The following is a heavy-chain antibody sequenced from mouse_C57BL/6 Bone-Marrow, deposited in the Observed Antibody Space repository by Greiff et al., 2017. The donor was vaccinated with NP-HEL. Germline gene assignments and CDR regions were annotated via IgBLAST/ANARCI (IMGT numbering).Heavy chain of an antibody. CDR3: ARESYYGSGY. Sequence: EVKLMESGGGLVKPGGSLKLSCAASGFTFSDYGMHWVRQAPEKGLEWVAYISSGSSTIYYADTVKGRFTISRDNAKNTLFLQMTSLRSEDTAMYYCARESYYGSGYWGQGTTLTVSS. CDR2: ISSGSSTI. CDR1: GFTFSDYG. J-gene: IGHJ2*01. V-gene: IGHV5-17*01. D-gene: IGHD1-1*01.